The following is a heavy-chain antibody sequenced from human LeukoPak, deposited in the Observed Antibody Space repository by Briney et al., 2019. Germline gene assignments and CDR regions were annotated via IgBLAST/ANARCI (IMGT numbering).Heavy chain of an antibody. CDR1: GFTFSSYA. D-gene: IGHD3-22*01. J-gene: IGHJ4*02. CDR2: ISGSEGST. V-gene: IGHV3-23*01. CDR3: AKPYYYDSTPLEGGYDY. Sequence: PGGSLRLSCAASGFTFSSYAMSWVRQAPGKGLEWVSAISGSEGSTYYTDCVKGRFTISRDNSKNTLYLQMNSLRAEDTAVYYCAKPYYYDSTPLEGGYDYWGQGTLVTVSS.